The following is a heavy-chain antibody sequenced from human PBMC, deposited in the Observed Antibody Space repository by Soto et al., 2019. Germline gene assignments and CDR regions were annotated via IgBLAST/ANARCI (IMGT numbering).Heavy chain of an antibody. CDR2: ISYDGSNK. CDR1: GFTFSSYG. Sequence: GGSLRLSCAASGFTFSSYGMHWVRQAPGKGLEWVAVISYDGSNKYYADSVKGRFTISRDNSKNTLYLQMNSLRAEDTAVYYCAKDRPEGGFSIQLWSHFDYWGQGTLVTVSS. J-gene: IGHJ4*02. CDR3: AKDRPEGGFSIQLWSHFDY. D-gene: IGHD5-18*01. V-gene: IGHV3-30*18.